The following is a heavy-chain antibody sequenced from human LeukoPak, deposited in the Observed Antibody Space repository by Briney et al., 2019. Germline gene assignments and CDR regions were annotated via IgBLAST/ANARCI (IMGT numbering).Heavy chain of an antibody. CDR1: GFTFSSYA. CDR3: AKDGFEYYYGSGSQGYFDY. CDR2: ISGSGGST. V-gene: IGHV3-23*01. Sequence: GGSLRLSCAAPGFTFSSYAMSWVRQAPGKGLEWVSAISGSGGSTYYADSVKGRFTISRDNSKNTLYLQMNSLRAEDTAVYYCAKDGFEYYYGSGSQGYFDYWGQGTLVTVSS. J-gene: IGHJ4*02. D-gene: IGHD3-10*01.